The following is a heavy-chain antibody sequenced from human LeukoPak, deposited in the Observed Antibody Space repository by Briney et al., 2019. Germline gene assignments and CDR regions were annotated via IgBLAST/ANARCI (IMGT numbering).Heavy chain of an antibody. D-gene: IGHD2-2*02. CDR3: ARGLCSSPSCYTFYYYYGMAV. CDR2: INHSGST. Sequence: SETLSLTCAVYGGSFGGYYWSWIRQPPGKGLEWIGEINHSGSTNYNPSLKSRVTISVDTSKNQFSLKLSSVTAADTAVYYCARGLCSSPSCYTFYYYYGMAVGGKGPRVTVSS. V-gene: IGHV4-34*01. J-gene: IGHJ6*04. CDR1: GGSFGGYY.